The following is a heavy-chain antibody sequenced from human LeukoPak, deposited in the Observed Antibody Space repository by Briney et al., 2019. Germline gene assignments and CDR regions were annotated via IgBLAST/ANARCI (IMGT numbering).Heavy chain of an antibody. Sequence: PGGSLRLSCAASGFTFSRYEMNWVRQAAGKGLEGVSYISSSGRTIYYAGSVKGRFTIPRDNAKNSLYLQMNSLRAEDTAVYYCAQLGITMIGGVWGKGTTVTISS. J-gene: IGHJ6*04. CDR3: AQLGITMIGGV. CDR2: ISSSGRTI. D-gene: IGHD3-10*02. CDR1: GFTFSRYE. V-gene: IGHV3-48*03.